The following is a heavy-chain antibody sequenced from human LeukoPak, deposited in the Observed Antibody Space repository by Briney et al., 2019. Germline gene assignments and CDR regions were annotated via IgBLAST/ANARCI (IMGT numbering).Heavy chain of an antibody. CDR2: INWDGGKT. CDR3: TKSRSGSSNWALQVFDN. Sequence: GGSLRLSCAASGFTFDDYGVSWVRQAPGKGLEWISDINWDGGKTGYVDSVKGRFTISRDNSKNSLYLQMNSLRAEDTAVYHCTKSRSGSSNWALQVFDNWGQGALVTVSS. D-gene: IGHD4-11*01. V-gene: IGHV3-20*01. CDR1: GFTFDDYG. J-gene: IGHJ4*02.